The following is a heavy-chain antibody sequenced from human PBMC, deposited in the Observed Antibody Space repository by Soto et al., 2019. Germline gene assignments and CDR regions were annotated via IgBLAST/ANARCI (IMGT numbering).Heavy chain of an antibody. J-gene: IGHJ4*02. Sequence: QLQLQESGPGLVKPSETLSLTCSVSGDSINSDTYYWGWIRQPPGKGLEWIGSIYYRGNTYYKPSLKSRVTISLDKSKSQFSLKLNSVTAADSAVYFCARLEGLATISYYFDYWGQGTLFTVSS. CDR2: IYYRGNT. CDR1: GDSINSDTYY. D-gene: IGHD3-9*01. CDR3: ARLEGLATISYYFDY. V-gene: IGHV4-39*01.